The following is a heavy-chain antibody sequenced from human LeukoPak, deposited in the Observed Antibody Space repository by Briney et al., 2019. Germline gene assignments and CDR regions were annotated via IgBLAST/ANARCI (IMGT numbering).Heavy chain of an antibody. CDR2: ISGSGGST. CDR3: ARDGGIAAAGDPFDY. J-gene: IGHJ4*02. V-gene: IGHV3-23*01. D-gene: IGHD6-13*01. CDR1: GFTFSSYG. Sequence: GGTLRLSCAASGFTFSSYGMSWVRQAPGKGLEWVSAISGSGGSTYYADSVKGRFTISRDNSKNTLYLQMNSLRAEDTAVYYCARDGGIAAAGDPFDYWGQGTLVTVSS.